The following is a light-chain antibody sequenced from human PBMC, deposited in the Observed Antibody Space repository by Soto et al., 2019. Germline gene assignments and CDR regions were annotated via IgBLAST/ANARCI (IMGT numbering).Light chain of an antibody. V-gene: IGKV1-12*01. CDR3: QQADSFPWT. J-gene: IGKJ1*01. CDR1: QTISTS. CDR2: SAS. Sequence: DIQMTQSPSTLSGSLGDRVTITCRASQTISTSVAWYHQKPGKAPNLLIYSASALHRGVPSRFSGSGSGADFTLTVSSLQPEDSATYYCQQADSFPWTFGQGTKVDIK.